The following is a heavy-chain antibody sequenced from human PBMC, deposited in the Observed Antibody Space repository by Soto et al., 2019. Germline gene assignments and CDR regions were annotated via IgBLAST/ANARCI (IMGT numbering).Heavy chain of an antibody. Sequence: PGGSLKISCKASGYSFSTYWIVWVLPIPGKGLDWMGIIYPGDSDTKYSPSLQGQVTISADTSISTAYLQWTSLKASDTAMYYCAGGGVRGVITRTRDYYGMDVWGQGTTVTVSS. CDR1: GYSFSTYW. V-gene: IGHV5-51*01. J-gene: IGHJ6*02. D-gene: IGHD3-10*01. CDR2: IYPGDSDT. CDR3: AGGGVRGVITRTRDYYGMDV.